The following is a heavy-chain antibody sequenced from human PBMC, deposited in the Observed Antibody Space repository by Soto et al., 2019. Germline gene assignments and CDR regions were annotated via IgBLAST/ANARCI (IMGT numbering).Heavy chain of an antibody. J-gene: IGHJ6*02. CDR1: GFTFSSYD. D-gene: IGHD3-22*01. V-gene: IGHV3-13*01. Sequence: EVQLVESGGGLVQPGGSLRLSCAASGFTFSSYDMHWVRQATGKGLEWVSAIGTAGDTYYPGSVKGRFTISRENAKNSLYLQMNSLRAEDTAVYYCASRFDEKIVVVILYYYYGMDVWGQGTTVNVSS. CDR3: ASRFDEKIVVVILYYYYGMDV. CDR2: IGTAGDT.